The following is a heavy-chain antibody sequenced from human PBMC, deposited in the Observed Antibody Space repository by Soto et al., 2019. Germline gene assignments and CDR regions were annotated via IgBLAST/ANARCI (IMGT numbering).Heavy chain of an antibody. Sequence: EVQLLESGGGLVQPGGSLRLSCAASGFTFSSYAMSWVRQAPGKGLEWVSAISGSGGSTYYADSVKGRFTISRDNSKKPPYLQMSSLRGEDTDVYYCAKVSGYDILTGPYPSHYFDYWGQGTLVTVSS. V-gene: IGHV3-23*01. CDR1: GFTFSSYA. D-gene: IGHD3-9*01. J-gene: IGHJ4*02. CDR3: AKVSGYDILTGPYPSHYFDY. CDR2: ISGSGGST.